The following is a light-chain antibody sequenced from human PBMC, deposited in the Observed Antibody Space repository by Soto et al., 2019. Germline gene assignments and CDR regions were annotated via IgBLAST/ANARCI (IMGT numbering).Light chain of an antibody. V-gene: IGKV3-20*01. Sequence: EIVLTQSPGTLSLARGEGASLSCRASQSVSYYLAWYQQKPGQAPRLLIYDASSRATGIPDRFSGGGSGTDFTLTISRLEPEDFAVYYCQQFSSYPLTFGGGTKVDI. J-gene: IGKJ4*01. CDR1: QSVSYY. CDR3: QQFSSYPLT. CDR2: DAS.